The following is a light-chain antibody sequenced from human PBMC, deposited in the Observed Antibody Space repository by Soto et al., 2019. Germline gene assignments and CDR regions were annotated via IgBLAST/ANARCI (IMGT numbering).Light chain of an antibody. V-gene: IGKV2-28*01. CDR1: QSLLHSNGYNY. Sequence: DIVMTQTPLSLPVTPGEPASISCRSSQSLLHSNGYNYLDWYLQKPGQSPQLLIYLGSNRATGIPDRFSGSGSGTEFTLTISSVQSDDFALYYCQQYDHWPRTFGQGTKVDIK. J-gene: IGKJ1*01. CDR3: QQYDHWPRT. CDR2: LGS.